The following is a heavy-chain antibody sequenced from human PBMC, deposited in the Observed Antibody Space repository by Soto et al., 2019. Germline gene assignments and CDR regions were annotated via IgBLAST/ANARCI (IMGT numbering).Heavy chain of an antibody. V-gene: IGHV1-8*01. CDR2: MNPKSGNT. CDR1: VYTFTSYD. CDR3: ARVRYYDILTGHNWFDP. J-gene: IGHJ5*02. D-gene: IGHD3-9*01. Sequence: QVQLVQSGAEVKKPGASVKVSCKSSVYTFTSYDITWVRQATGQGLEWMGWMNPKSGNTAYAQKFQGRLTMTRNTSISTAYMELSSLRSEDTAAYYCARVRYYDILTGHNWFDPWGQGTLVNVSS.